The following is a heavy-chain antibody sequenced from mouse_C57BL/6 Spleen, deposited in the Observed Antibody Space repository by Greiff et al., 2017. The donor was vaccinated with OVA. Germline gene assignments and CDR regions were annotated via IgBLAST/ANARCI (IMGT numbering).Heavy chain of an antibody. Sequence: QVQLQQPGAELVKPGASVKLSCKASGYTFTSYWMQWVKQRPGQGLEWIGEIDPSDSYTNYNHKFKGKATLTVDTSSSTAYMQLSSLTSEDSAVYYCASRSSEDFDYWGQGTTLTVSS. CDR1: GYTFTSYW. D-gene: IGHD1-1*01. CDR3: ASRSSEDFDY. V-gene: IGHV1-50*01. CDR2: IDPSDSYT. J-gene: IGHJ2*01.